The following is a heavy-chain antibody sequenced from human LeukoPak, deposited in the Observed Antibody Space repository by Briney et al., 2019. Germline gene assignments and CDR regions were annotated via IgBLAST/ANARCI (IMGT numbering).Heavy chain of an antibody. D-gene: IGHD3-10*01. Sequence: ASVKVSCKASGYTFTSYDINWVRQATGQGLEWMGWMNPNSGNTGYAQKFQGRVTMTRNTSISTAYMELSSLRSGDTAVYYCARDMVRGVIIPLGYWGQGTLVTVSS. J-gene: IGHJ4*02. V-gene: IGHV1-8*01. CDR3: ARDMVRGVIIPLGY. CDR1: GYTFTSYD. CDR2: MNPNSGNT.